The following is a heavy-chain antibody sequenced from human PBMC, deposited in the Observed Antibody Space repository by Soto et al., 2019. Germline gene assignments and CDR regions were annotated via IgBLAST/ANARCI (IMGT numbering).Heavy chain of an antibody. Sequence: SETLSLTCTVSGGSISSGDYYWSWIRQPPGKGLEWIGYIYYSGSTYYNPSLKSRVTISVDTSKNQFSLKLSSVTAADTAVYYCARGEGYNYGLGYYFDYWGQGTLVTVS. J-gene: IGHJ4*02. CDR3: ARGEGYNYGLGYYFDY. D-gene: IGHD5-12*01. V-gene: IGHV4-30-4*01. CDR2: IYYSGST. CDR1: GGSISSGDYY.